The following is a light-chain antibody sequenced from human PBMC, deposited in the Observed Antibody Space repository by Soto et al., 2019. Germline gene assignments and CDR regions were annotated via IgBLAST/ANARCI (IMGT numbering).Light chain of an antibody. CDR1: SANVGSNP. J-gene: IGLJ2*01. CDR2: SND. CDR3: AAWDDSLNGLV. Sequence: QSALTQPPSTSGTPGQRVTISCSGSSANVGSNPVNWYQQFLGTAPKLLIYSNDQRPPGVPDRFSGSKSGTSASLAITGLQSEDEGEYYCAAWDDSLNGLVFGGGTKVTVL. V-gene: IGLV1-44*01.